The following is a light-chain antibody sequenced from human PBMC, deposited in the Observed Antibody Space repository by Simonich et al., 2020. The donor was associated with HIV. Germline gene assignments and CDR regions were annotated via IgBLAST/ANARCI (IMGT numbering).Light chain of an antibody. CDR3: QQYNNWPT. CDR1: QSVSSSY. V-gene: IGKV3-15*01. CDR2: GAS. Sequence: EILLTQSPDTLSLSPGERATLSCRASQSVSSSYLAWFQQKPGQAPRLLIYGASTRATGIPARFRGSGSGTDFTLTISSMQSEDFAVYYCQQYNNWPTFGGGTKVEIK. J-gene: IGKJ4*01.